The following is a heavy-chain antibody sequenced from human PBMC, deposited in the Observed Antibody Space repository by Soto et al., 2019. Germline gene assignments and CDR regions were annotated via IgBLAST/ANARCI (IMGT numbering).Heavy chain of an antibody. Sequence: EVQLLESGGGLVQPGGSLRLSCAASGFTFKTFAMSWVRQAPGKGLEWVAAITGFGSTTYYANSLQGRFTVSRDTSNDTLYLQMDSLRADDTAVYYCAKVRPSLRGTGRGAMDVWGQGTTVTVSS. CDR1: GFTFKTFA. CDR2: ITGFGSTT. CDR3: AKVRPSLRGTGRGAMDV. V-gene: IGHV3-23*01. D-gene: IGHD1-1*01. J-gene: IGHJ6*02.